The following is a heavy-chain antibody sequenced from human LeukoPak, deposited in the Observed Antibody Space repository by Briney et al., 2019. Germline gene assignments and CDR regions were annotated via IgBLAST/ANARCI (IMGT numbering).Heavy chain of an antibody. V-gene: IGHV4-59*08. J-gene: IGHJ5*02. D-gene: IGHD6-13*01. CDR1: GDSISSYF. CDR3: ARRRAEGGSNGHYNWFDP. Sequence: SETLSLTCTVSGDSISSYFWNWIRQPPGKGLEWIGYVSYSGSTNYNPSFKSRVTISVDTFRTQFSLKLNSVTAADTALYYCARRRAEGGSNGHYNWFDPWGQGTLVTVSS. CDR2: VSYSGST.